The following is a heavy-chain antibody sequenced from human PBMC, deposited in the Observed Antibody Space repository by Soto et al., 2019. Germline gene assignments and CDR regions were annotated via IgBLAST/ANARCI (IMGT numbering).Heavy chain of an antibody. D-gene: IGHD2-21*02. V-gene: IGHV1-46*01. CDR1: GDTFTDYY. Sequence: QVQLVQSGAEVKKPGASVKVSCKASGDTFTDYYIHWVRQAPGQGLEWMGTVNPSGGHTTYAQHFLGRMTMTRDTSTSTLYMELTILTSEDTAIYYCARGGNVVVVTAALDYCGQGTLVTVSS. CDR3: ARGGNVVVVTAALDY. J-gene: IGHJ4*02. CDR2: VNPSGGHT.